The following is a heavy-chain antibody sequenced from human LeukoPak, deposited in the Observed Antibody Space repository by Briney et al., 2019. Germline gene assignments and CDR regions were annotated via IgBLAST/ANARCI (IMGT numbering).Heavy chain of an antibody. J-gene: IGHJ4*02. CDR3: AKDLGYYDTSVSRGIDY. D-gene: IGHD3-22*01. CDR2: IRYDGSKK. CDR1: GFTYSRYG. Sequence: GGSLRLSCAASGFTYSRYGMHWVRQAPGKGLEWVAFIRYDGSKKHYADFVKGRFTISRDISKNTLYLQMNSLRAEDTAVYYCAKDLGYYDTSVSRGIDYWGQGTLVTVSS. V-gene: IGHV3-30*02.